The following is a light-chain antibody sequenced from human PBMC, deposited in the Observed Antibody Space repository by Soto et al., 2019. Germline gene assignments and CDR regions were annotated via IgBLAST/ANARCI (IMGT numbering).Light chain of an antibody. J-gene: IGKJ2*01. CDR1: QSISNW. CDR2: RAS. CDR3: QQYSTYSHT. Sequence: DIQMTQSPSTLSASVGDRVTITCRASQSISNWLAWYQQKPGKAPKLLIYRASALESGVPSRFSGSGSGTEFTLTISSLQPDDFATYYCQQYSTYSHTFGQGTKLE. V-gene: IGKV1-5*03.